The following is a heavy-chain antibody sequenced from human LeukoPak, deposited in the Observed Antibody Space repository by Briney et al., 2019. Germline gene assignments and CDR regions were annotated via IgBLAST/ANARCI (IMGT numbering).Heavy chain of an antibody. Sequence: GGSLRLSCTASGFTFSSYEVNWVREAPGRGLEWVSYISSSGNTIHYADSVKGRFTISRDNAKNSVYLQMSSLRAEDTAVYYCARRKVSGSGSYYLCDYWGQGTLVSVSS. J-gene: IGHJ4*02. CDR3: ARRKVSGSGSYYLCDY. D-gene: IGHD3-10*01. V-gene: IGHV3-48*03. CDR1: GFTFSSYE. CDR2: ISSSGNTI.